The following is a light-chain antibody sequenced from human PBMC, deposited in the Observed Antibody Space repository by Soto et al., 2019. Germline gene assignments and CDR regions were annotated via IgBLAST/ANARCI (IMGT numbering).Light chain of an antibody. CDR3: QQYNDYSWT. CDR1: QSISAW. V-gene: IGKV1-5*03. CDR2: KAS. J-gene: IGKJ1*01. Sequence: DIQMTQSPSTLSASVGDRVSINFRASQSISAWLAWYQQKPGKTPRLLIYKASTLEIGVPSRFSGSGSGTEFTLTISNLQPDDVAIYYCQQYNDYSWTFGQGTKVDIK.